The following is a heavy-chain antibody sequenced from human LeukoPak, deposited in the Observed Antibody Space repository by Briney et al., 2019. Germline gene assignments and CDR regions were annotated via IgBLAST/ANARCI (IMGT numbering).Heavy chain of an antibody. CDR2: ISRSSSYI. V-gene: IGHV3-21*01. CDR3: AKPGYSNNWYPFDY. Sequence: GGSLRLSCAASGFTFSSYSMNWVRQAPGRGLEGVSSISRSSSYIYYADSVKGRFTIPRDNAKNSLSMQMNSLRAADTAVYYCAKPGYSNNWYPFDYWGQGTLVTVSS. CDR1: GFTFSSYS. J-gene: IGHJ4*02. D-gene: IGHD6-13*01.